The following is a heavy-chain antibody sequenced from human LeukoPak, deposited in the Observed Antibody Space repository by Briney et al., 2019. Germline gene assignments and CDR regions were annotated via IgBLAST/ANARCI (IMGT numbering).Heavy chain of an antibody. CDR1: GFTFSSYA. J-gene: IGHJ4*02. Sequence: PGGSLRLSCAASGFTFSSYAMSWVRQAPGKGLEWVSAISGSGGSTYYADSVKGRFTISRDNSKNTLYLQMNSLRAEDTAVYYCAKSRQRGLVPAAMPGALWGQETLVTVSS. V-gene: IGHV3-23*01. D-gene: IGHD2-2*01. CDR3: AKSRQRGLVPAAMPGAL. CDR2: ISGSGGST.